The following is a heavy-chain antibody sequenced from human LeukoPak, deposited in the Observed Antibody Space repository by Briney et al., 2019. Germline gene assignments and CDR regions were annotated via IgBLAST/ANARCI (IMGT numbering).Heavy chain of an antibody. D-gene: IGHD4-17*01. CDR2: ISGSGGST. Sequence: GGSLRLSCAASGFTFSSYAMSWVRQTPRKGLEWVSSISGSGGSTYYADAVKGRFAISRDNAKNTLYLQMNSLRAEDTAMYYCARDYGDAFDVWGQGTMVTVSS. V-gene: IGHV3-23*01. J-gene: IGHJ3*01. CDR1: GFTFSSYA. CDR3: ARDYGDAFDV.